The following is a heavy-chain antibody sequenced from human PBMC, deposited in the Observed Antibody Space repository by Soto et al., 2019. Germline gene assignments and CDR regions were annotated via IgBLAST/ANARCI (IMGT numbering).Heavy chain of an antibody. CDR1: GFTFSDYY. J-gene: IGHJ6*02. CDR2: ISSSGSTI. V-gene: IGHV3-11*04. D-gene: IGHD3-10*01. Sequence: GGSLRLSCAASGFTFSDYYMSWIRQAPGKGLEWVSYISSSGSTIYYADSVKGRFTISRDNAKNSLYLQMNSLRAEDTAVYYCARDFNELLWFGVRSNRMDVWGQGTTVTVSS. CDR3: ARDFNELLWFGVRSNRMDV.